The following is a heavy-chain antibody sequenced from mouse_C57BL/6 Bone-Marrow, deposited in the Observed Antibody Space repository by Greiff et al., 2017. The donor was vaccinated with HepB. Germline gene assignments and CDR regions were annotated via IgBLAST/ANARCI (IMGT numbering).Heavy chain of an antibody. Sequence: VQLQQSGSELRSPGSSVKLSCKDFDSEVFPIAYMSWVRQKPGHGFEWIGGILPSIGRTIYGEKFEDKATLDADTLSNTAYLELNSLTSEDSAIYYCARGYGNYPAWFAYWGQGTLVTVSA. CDR3: ARGYGNYPAWFAY. J-gene: IGHJ3*01. D-gene: IGHD2-1*01. CDR1: DSEVFPIAY. CDR2: ILPSIGRT. V-gene: IGHV15-2*01.